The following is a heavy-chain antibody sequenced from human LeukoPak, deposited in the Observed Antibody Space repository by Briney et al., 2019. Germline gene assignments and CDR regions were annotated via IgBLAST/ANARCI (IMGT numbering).Heavy chain of an antibody. CDR2: XXXSGSTI. D-gene: IGHD2-15*01. Sequence: XXXSGSTIYYADSVKGRFTISRDNAKNSLYLQMNSLRAEDTAVYYCARAVAGRHYYYHYYGMDVWGQGTTVTVSS. V-gene: IGHV3-11*01. J-gene: IGHJ6*02. CDR3: ARAVAGRHYYYHYYGMDV.